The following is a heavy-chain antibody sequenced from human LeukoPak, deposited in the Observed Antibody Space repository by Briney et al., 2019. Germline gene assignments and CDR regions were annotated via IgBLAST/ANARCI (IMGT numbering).Heavy chain of an antibody. J-gene: IGHJ4*02. CDR1: GYTFTGYY. D-gene: IGHD3-9*01. CDR3: ARDPVPLRVRSLRYFDWLLSHPNGDY. V-gene: IGHV1-2*02. CDR2: INPNSGGT. Sequence: GASVKVSCKASGYTFTGYYMHWVRQAPGQGLEWMGWINPNSGGTNYAQKFQGRVTMTRDTSISTAYMELSRLRSDDTAVYYCARDPVPLRVRSLRYFDWLLSHPNGDYWGQGTLVTVSS.